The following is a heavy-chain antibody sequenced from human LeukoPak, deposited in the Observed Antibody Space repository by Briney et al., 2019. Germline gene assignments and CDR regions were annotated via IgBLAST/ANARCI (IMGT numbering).Heavy chain of an antibody. CDR2: ISGSGGST. V-gene: IGHV3-23*01. Sequence: GGSLRLSCAASGFTFSSYAMSWVRQAPGKGLEWVSAISGSGGSTYYADSVKGRFTISRVNSKNTLHLQMNSLRAEDTAIYYCAKDEGSATDWGQGTVVTVSS. D-gene: IGHD1-26*01. CDR1: GFTFSSYA. J-gene: IGHJ4*02. CDR3: AKDEGSATD.